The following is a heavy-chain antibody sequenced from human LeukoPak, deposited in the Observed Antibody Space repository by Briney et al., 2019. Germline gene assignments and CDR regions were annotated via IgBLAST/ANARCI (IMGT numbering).Heavy chain of an antibody. CDR2: IYTSGST. Sequence: SETLSLTCTVSGGSISSYYWSWIRQPAGKGLEWIGRIYTSGSTNYNPSLKSRVTMSVDTSKNQFPLKLSSVTAADTAVYYCARARVYCSSTSCSWDLDYWGQGTLVTVSS. D-gene: IGHD2-2*01. V-gene: IGHV4-4*07. J-gene: IGHJ4*02. CDR3: ARARVYCSSTSCSWDLDY. CDR1: GGSISSYY.